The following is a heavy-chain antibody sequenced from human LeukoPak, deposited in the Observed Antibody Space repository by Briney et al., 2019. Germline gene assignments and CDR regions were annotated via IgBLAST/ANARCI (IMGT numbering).Heavy chain of an antibody. D-gene: IGHD2-15*01. CDR2: INHSGST. CDR1: GGSFSGYY. V-gene: IGHV4-34*01. Sequence: SETLSLTCAVCGGSFSGYYWSWIRQPPGKGLEWIGEINHSGSTNYNPFLKSRVTISVDTSKNQLSLKLSSVTAADTAVYYCARGRQKRYCSGGSCYLNWFDPWGQGTLVTVSS. CDR3: ARGRQKRYCSGGSCYLNWFDP. J-gene: IGHJ5*02.